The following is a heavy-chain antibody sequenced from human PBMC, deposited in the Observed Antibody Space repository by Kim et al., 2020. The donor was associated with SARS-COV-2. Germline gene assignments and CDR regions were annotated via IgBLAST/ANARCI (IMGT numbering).Heavy chain of an antibody. D-gene: IGHD3-22*01. CDR3: ARDQGATYFYDSSGYYYES. CDR1: GGSISSGSYY. V-gene: IGHV4-61*02. J-gene: IGHJ4*02. Sequence: SETLSLTCTVSGGSISSGSYYWSWIRQPAGKGLEWFGRIYTSGSTNYNPSLKSRVTISVDTSKNRFSLKLSSVTAADTAVYYCARDQGATYFYDSSGYYYESWGQGTLVTVSS. CDR2: IYTSGST.